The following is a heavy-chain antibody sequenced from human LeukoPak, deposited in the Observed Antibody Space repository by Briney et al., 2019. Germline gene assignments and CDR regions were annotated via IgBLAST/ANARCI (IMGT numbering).Heavy chain of an antibody. V-gene: IGHV3-66*01. J-gene: IGHJ3*02. Sequence: PGGSLRLSCAASGFTVTSNFMSWVRQAPGKGLEWVSVIHSGGTTYYADSVKGRFTISRDISKNALYLQMNSLRGDDTAVYYCAKDQRDAFDIWGQGTMVTVSS. CDR2: IHSGGTT. CDR3: AKDQRDAFDI. CDR1: GFTVTSNF.